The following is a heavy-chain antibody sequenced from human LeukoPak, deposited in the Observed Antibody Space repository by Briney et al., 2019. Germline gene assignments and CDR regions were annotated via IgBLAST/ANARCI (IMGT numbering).Heavy chain of an antibody. CDR2: IYYSGGT. CDR1: GGSISSYY. V-gene: IGHV4-59*01. Sequence: SETLSLTCTVSGGSISSYYWSWIRQPPGKGLEWIGYIYYSGGTNYNPSLKSRVTISVDTSKNQFSLKLSSVTAADTAVYYCARDRHRRILTGYYDAFDIWGQGTMVTVSS. J-gene: IGHJ3*02. CDR3: ARDRHRRILTGYYDAFDI. D-gene: IGHD3-9*01.